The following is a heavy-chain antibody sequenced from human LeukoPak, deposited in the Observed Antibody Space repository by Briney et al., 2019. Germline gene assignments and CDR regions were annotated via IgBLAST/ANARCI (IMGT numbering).Heavy chain of an antibody. CDR1: GYTFTGYY. D-gene: IGHD6-6*01. Sequence: ASVKVSCKASGYTFTGYYMHWVRQAPGQGLEWMGWINPNSGGTNYAQKFQGRVTMTRDTSITTAYLQWRRLNTSDTAMYYCARRSSDSSVYHNFMDVWGKGTTVTVSS. V-gene: IGHV1-2*02. J-gene: IGHJ6*03. CDR2: INPNSGGT. CDR3: ARRSSDSSVYHNFMDV.